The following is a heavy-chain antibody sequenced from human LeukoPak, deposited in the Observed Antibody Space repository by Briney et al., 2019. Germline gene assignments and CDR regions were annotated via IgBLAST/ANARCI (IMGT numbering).Heavy chain of an antibody. Sequence: SETLSLTCTVAGVSIRNIYWSWIRQPPGKGLEWIGYVYHSGTTTYNPSLKSRVTISLDTSKNQFSLNLTSVTAADTAMYYCARGNYLTFDCWGQGTLVTVSS. J-gene: IGHJ4*02. D-gene: IGHD1-7*01. CDR3: ARGNYLTFDC. CDR1: GVSIRNIY. V-gene: IGHV4-59*08. CDR2: VYHSGTT.